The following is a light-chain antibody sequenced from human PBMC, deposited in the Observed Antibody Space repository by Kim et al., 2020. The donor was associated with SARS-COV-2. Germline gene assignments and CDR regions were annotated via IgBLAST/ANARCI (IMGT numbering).Light chain of an antibody. CDR3: QQYKSHLLT. J-gene: IGKJ4*01. CDR2: GAS. CDR1: QSINTF. Sequence: ASVRDTVTITCRASQSINTFLNWYQQKPGKAPQLLIYGASGLQSGVPSRFSGSGSETEFSLTISSLQSEDVATYYCQQYKSHLLTFGGGTKVDIK. V-gene: IGKV1-39*01.